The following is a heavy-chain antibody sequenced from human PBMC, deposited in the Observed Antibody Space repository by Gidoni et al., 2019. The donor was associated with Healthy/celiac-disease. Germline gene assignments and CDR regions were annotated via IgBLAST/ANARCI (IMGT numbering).Heavy chain of an antibody. Sequence: QVQLQESGPGLVKPSQTLSLTCTVSGCSIRSGGYYWSWIRQHPGKGLEWIGYIYYSGSTYYNPSLKSRVTISVDTSKNQFSLKLSSVTAADTAVYYCARGFYGSGSYMCDYWGQGTLVTVSS. D-gene: IGHD3-10*01. CDR1: GCSIRSGGYY. CDR2: IYYSGST. CDR3: ARGFYGSGSYMCDY. J-gene: IGHJ4*02. V-gene: IGHV4-31*03.